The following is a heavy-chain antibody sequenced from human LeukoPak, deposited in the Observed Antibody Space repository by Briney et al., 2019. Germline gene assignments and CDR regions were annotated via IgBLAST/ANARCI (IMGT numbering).Heavy chain of an antibody. CDR3: EKDLGGSGDFRPY. D-gene: IGHD2-21*02. Sequence: GGSLRLSCAASGFTFSSYAMSWVRQAPGKGLEWVSAISGSDGSTYYADSVKGRFTISRDNSKNTLYLQMNSLSAEDTAVYYCEKDLGGSGDFRPYWGQGSVVTVSS. J-gene: IGHJ4*02. CDR1: GFTFSSYA. CDR2: ISGSDGST. V-gene: IGHV3-23*01.